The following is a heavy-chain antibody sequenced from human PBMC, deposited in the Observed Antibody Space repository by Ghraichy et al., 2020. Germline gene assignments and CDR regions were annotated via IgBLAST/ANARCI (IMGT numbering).Heavy chain of an antibody. V-gene: IGHV3-64*02. D-gene: IGHD2-8*02. CDR3: ARGGTGGLFDF. CDR2: ISSNGDNT. J-gene: IGHJ4*02. CDR1: GFTFSNYP. Sequence: GGSLRLSCSASGFTFSNYPMHWVRQAPGKGLESVSAISSNGDNTFYADSVKGRFTISRDNSNNTLYLQMGSLTAEDMAVYYCARGGTGGLFDFWGQGTLGTVSS.